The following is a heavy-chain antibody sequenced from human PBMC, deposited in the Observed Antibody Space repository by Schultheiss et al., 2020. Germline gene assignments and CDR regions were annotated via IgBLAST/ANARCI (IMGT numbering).Heavy chain of an antibody. J-gene: IGHJ4*02. CDR3: ARLSIMITFGGVIVHRTFDY. Sequence: SETMSLTCAVYGGSFSGYYWSWIRQPPGKGLEWIGEINHSGSTNYNPSLKSRVTISVDTSKNQFSLKLSSVTAADTAVYYCARLSIMITFGGVIVHRTFDYWGQGTLVTVSS. CDR2: INHSGST. V-gene: IGHV4-34*01. D-gene: IGHD3-16*02. CDR1: GGSFSGYY.